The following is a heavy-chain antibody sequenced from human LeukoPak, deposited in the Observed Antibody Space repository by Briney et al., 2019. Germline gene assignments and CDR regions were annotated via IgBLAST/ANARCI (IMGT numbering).Heavy chain of an antibody. CDR2: ISSSSSYI. J-gene: IGHJ6*03. Sequence: PGGSLRLSCAASGFTSSSYSMNWVRQAPGKGLEWVSSISSSSSYIYYADSVKGRFTISRDNAKNSLYLQMNSLRAEDTAVYYCARDRSWQLLVHMDVWGKGATVTVSS. CDR1: GFTSSSYS. D-gene: IGHD6-13*01. V-gene: IGHV3-21*01. CDR3: ARDRSWQLLVHMDV.